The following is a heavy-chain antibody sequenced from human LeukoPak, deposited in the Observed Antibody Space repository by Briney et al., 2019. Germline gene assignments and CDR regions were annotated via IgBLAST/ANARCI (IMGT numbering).Heavy chain of an antibody. CDR2: ISWNSGSI. V-gene: IGHV3-9*01. CDR3: ARGPHIVVATLVYQNWFDP. Sequence: PGGSLRLSCAASGFTFDDYAMHWVRQAPGKGLEWVSGISWNSGSIGYADSVKGRFTISRDNAKNSLYLQMNSLRAEDTAVYYCARGPHIVVATLVYQNWFDPWGQGTLVTVSS. D-gene: IGHD2-21*02. CDR1: GFTFDDYA. J-gene: IGHJ5*02.